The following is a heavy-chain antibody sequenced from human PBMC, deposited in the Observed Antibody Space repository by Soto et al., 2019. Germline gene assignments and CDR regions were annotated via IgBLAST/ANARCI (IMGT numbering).Heavy chain of an antibody. CDR3: AKGGGYTYGSSWWHFDL. Sequence: GGSLRLSCATSGFTFNNYSMSWVRQAPGKGLEWVSSINRGGGPYYADSVKGRFTISRDNSKNTLYLQMDSLRTEDTAMYYCAKGGGYTYGSSWWHFDLWGRGTLVTVSS. CDR2: INRGGGP. CDR1: GFTFNNYS. D-gene: IGHD5-18*01. V-gene: IGHV3-23*01. J-gene: IGHJ2*01.